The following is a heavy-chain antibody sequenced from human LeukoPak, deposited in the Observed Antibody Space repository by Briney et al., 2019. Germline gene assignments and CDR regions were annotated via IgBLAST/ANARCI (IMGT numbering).Heavy chain of an antibody. V-gene: IGHV3-48*01. Sequence: GRSLRLSCAASGFTFSSYSMNWVRQAPGKGLEWVSYITGTGSTIYYADSVKGRFTISRDNAKNSLYLQMNILRAEDTAVYFCARAHYHDSSGYSTDYWGQGTLVTVSS. CDR3: ARAHYHDSSGYSTDY. D-gene: IGHD3-22*01. J-gene: IGHJ4*02. CDR1: GFTFSSYS. CDR2: ITGTGSTI.